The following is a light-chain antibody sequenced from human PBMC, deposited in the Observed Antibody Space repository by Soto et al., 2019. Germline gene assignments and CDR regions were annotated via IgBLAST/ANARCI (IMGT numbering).Light chain of an antibody. CDR1: QSVSRN. CDR2: GAS. Sequence: EIVMTQCPATLSVSPGERATLSCRASQSVSRNLAWYQQKPGQAPRLLIYGASTRATGIPARFSGSGSGTEFTLSISSLQSEDFAVYFCQQYNNWHTWTFGQGTKVDIK. CDR3: QQYNNWHTWT. J-gene: IGKJ1*01. V-gene: IGKV3D-15*01.